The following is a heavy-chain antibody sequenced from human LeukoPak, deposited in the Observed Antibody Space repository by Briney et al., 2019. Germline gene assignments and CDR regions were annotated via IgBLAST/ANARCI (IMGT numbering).Heavy chain of an antibody. CDR3: AGHVDTAMVFDY. CDR2: IKSKTDGGTT. D-gene: IGHD5-18*01. V-gene: IGHV3-15*01. CDR1: GFTFSNAW. J-gene: IGHJ4*02. Sequence: GGSLRLSCAASGFTFSNAWMSWVRQAPGKGLEWVGRIKSKTDGGTTDYAAPVKGRFTISRDDSKNTLYLQMNSLRAEDTAVYYCAGHVDTAMVFDYWGQGTLVTVSS.